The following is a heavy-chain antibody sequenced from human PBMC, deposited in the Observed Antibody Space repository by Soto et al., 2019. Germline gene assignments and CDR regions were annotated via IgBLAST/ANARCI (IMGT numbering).Heavy chain of an antibody. V-gene: IGHV4-39*01. Sequence: SESLTLSCAVSGCSISSSSYYWGWIRQPPGKGLEWIGSIYYSGSTYYNPSLKSRVTISVDTSKNQFSLKLSSVTAADTAVYYCARFSGDSSYYYYGMDVWGQGTTVTVSS. D-gene: IGHD3-10*01. CDR3: ARFSGDSSYYYYGMDV. CDR1: GCSISSSSYY. J-gene: IGHJ6*02. CDR2: IYYSGST.